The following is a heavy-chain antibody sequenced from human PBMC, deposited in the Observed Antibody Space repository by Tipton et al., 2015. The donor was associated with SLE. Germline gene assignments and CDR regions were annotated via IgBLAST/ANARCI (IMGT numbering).Heavy chain of an antibody. D-gene: IGHD7-27*01. CDR1: GGSISSYY. CDR2: IYYSGST. V-gene: IGHV4-59*12. CDR3: ARDHKWGGAFDI. J-gene: IGHJ3*02. Sequence: TLSLTCTVSGGSISSYYWSWIRQPPGKGLEWIGYIYYSGSTYYNPSLKSRVTISVDTSKNQFSLKLSSVTAADTAVYYCARDHKWGGAFDIWGQGTMVTVSS.